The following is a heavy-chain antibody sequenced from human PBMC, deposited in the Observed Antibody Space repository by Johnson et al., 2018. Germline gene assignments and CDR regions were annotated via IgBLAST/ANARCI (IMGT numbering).Heavy chain of an antibody. D-gene: IGHD3-22*01. V-gene: IGHV3-30*03. Sequence: QVQLVESGGGVVQXGRSLRLXCAASGFTFSSYGMHWVRQAPGKGLEWVAVISFDGNIKYYADSVKGRFTISRDNSKNTLYLQMNSLRAEDTAVYYCARDLHDSSGYYSDAFDIWGQGTMVTVSS. CDR3: ARDLHDSSGYYSDAFDI. CDR2: ISFDGNIK. J-gene: IGHJ3*02. CDR1: GFTFSSYG.